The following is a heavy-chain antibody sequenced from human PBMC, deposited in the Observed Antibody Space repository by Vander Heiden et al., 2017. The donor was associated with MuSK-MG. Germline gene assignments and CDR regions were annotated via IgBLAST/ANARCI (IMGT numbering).Heavy chain of an antibody. CDR3: AKVTYYYDSSGYYPFDY. CDR1: GLTFSSYA. CDR2: ISGSGGST. J-gene: IGHJ4*02. D-gene: IGHD3-22*01. Sequence: EVQLLESGGGSVQPGGSLRLSCAAPGLTFSSYAMGGVRQAPGKGLEWVSAISGSGGSTYYADSVKGRFTISRDNSKNTLYLQMNSLRAEDTAVYYCAKVTYYYDSSGYYPFDYWGQGTLVTVSS. V-gene: IGHV3-23*01.